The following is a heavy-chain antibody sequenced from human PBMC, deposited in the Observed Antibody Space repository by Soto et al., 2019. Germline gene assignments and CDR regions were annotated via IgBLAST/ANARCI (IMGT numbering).Heavy chain of an antibody. Sequence: QVQLQQWGAGLLKPSETLSLTCAVYGGSFSGYYWSWIRQPPGKGLEWIGEINHSGSTNYNPSLKSRVTISVDTSKNQFSLKLSSVTAADTAVYYCASAPGGSGSYDDFYYYGMDVWGQGTTVTVSS. J-gene: IGHJ6*02. D-gene: IGHD3-10*01. CDR1: GGSFSGYY. CDR3: ASAPGGSGSYDDFYYYGMDV. V-gene: IGHV4-34*01. CDR2: INHSGST.